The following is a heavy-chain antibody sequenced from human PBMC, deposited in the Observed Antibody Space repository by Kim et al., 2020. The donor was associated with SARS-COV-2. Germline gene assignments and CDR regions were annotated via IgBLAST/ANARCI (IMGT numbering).Heavy chain of an antibody. CDR1: GGSFSGYY. CDR3: ANLRPRRSYYGSGRADY. CDR2: INHSGST. D-gene: IGHD3-10*01. V-gene: IGHV4-34*01. J-gene: IGHJ4*02. Sequence: SETLSLTCAVYGGSFSGYYWSWIRQPPGKGLEWIGEINHSGSTNYNPSLKSRVTISVDTSKNQFSLKLSSVTAADTAVYYCANLRPRRSYYGSGRADYWGQGTLVTVSS.